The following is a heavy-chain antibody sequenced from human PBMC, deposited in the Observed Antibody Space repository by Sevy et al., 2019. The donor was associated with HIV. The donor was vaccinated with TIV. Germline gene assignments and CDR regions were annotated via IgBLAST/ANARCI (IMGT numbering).Heavy chain of an antibody. V-gene: IGHV5-51*01. D-gene: IGHD1-1*01. CDR2: IYPGDSDT. CDR3: ARGARGTLPSYYYYPMDV. CDR1: GYRFTDYW. J-gene: IGHJ6*02. Sequence: VESLKISCKGSGYRFTDYWIVWVRQMPGKGLEWMGIIYPGDSDTTYSPSFQGQVTISVDKSISTAYLQWRSLKASDTAIFYCARGARGTLPSYYYYPMDVWGHGTTVTVSS.